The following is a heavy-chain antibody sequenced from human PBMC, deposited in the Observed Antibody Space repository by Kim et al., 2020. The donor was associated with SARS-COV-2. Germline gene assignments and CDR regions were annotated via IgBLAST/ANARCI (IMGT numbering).Heavy chain of an antibody. CDR3: ARDRTAAAGTEGYCDH. J-gene: IGHJ4*02. Sequence: GGSLRLSCAASGFMFSSYAMNWVRQVPGKGLEWVALITYDGSNKYYGDSVKGRFTVSRDNSKNILFVQMDSLRPEDTAIYYCARDRTAAAGTEGYCDHWSQGTLVRVSS. CDR1: GFMFSSYA. V-gene: IGHV3-30*04. CDR2: ITYDGSNK. D-gene: IGHD6-13*01.